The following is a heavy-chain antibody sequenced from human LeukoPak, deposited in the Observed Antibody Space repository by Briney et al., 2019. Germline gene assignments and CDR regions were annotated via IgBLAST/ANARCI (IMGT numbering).Heavy chain of an antibody. J-gene: IGHJ5*02. Sequence: PSETLPLTCTVSGGSISSYYWSWIRQPPGKGLEWIGYIYYSGSTNYNPSLKSRVTISVDTSKNQFSLKLSSVTAADTAVYYCARLVLFIRGTYSSSWYSRWFDPWGQGTLVTVSS. CDR3: ARLVLFIRGTYSSSWYSRWFDP. V-gene: IGHV4-59*08. CDR2: IYYSGST. D-gene: IGHD6-13*01. CDR1: GGSISSYY.